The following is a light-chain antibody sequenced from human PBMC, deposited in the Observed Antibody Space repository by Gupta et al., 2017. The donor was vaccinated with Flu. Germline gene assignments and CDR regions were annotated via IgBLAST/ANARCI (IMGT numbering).Light chain of an antibody. CDR2: AAS. V-gene: IGKV1-17*01. Sequence: DIQMTQSPSSLSASVGDRVTITCRASQGIRNDLAWYQQKPGKAPKRLIYAASSLQSGVSSRFSGSGSGTEFTLTISSLQPEDFATYFCLQHYTLWTFGQGTKVELK. J-gene: IGKJ1*01. CDR1: QGIRND. CDR3: LQHYTLWT.